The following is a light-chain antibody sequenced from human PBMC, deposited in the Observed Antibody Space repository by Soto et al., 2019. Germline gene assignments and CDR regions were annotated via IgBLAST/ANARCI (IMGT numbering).Light chain of an antibody. V-gene: IGKV3-20*01. Sequence: EIVLTQSPGTLSLSPGERATLSCRASQSISSTYLTWYHQKPGQAPMLLIYDASRRATGIPDRFSGSGSGTDFSLTISRLEPEDFAVYYCQHYDSARWTFGLGTKVDIK. J-gene: IGKJ1*01. CDR1: QSISSTY. CDR2: DAS. CDR3: QHYDSARWT.